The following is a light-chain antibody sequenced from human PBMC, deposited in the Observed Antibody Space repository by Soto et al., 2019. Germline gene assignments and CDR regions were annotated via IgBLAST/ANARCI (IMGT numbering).Light chain of an antibody. CDR2: EVT. J-gene: IGLJ1*01. CDR3: SSYTNINTRACV. V-gene: IGLV2-14*01. CDR1: SDDVGSYNR. Sequence: QSALTQPASVSGSPGQSITISCTGTSDDVGSYNRVSWYQQHPGKAPKLIIYEVTDRPSGVSNRFSGSKSGNTASLTISGLQAEDGAEYYCSSYTNINTRACVFGTGTKLTVL.